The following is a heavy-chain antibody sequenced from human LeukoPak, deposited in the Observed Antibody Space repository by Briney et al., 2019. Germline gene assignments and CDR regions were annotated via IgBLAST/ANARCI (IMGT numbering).Heavy chain of an antibody. J-gene: IGHJ4*02. CDR3: ARSRGYYYDSSGYYFDY. CDR2: IIPILGIG. V-gene: IGHV1-69*04. D-gene: IGHD3-22*01. Sequence: SVKVSCKPSGGTFSSYAISWVRQAPGQGLELMGRIIPILGIGNYAQKFQGRVTITADKSTSTAYMELSSLRSDDTAVYYCARSRGYYYDSSGYYFDYWGQGTLVTVSS. CDR1: GGTFSSYA.